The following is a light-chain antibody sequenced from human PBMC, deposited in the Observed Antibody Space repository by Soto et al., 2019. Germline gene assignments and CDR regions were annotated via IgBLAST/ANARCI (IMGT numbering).Light chain of an antibody. J-gene: IGKJ2*01. Sequence: DIQMTQSRSTLSASVGDRVTITCRASQSISSWLAWYQQKPGKAPKLLIYKASSLESGVPSRFSGSESGTEFTLTISSLQPDDFATYYCQQYNSYSPYTFGQGTKLEIK. CDR3: QQYNSYSPYT. CDR2: KAS. V-gene: IGKV1-5*03. CDR1: QSISSW.